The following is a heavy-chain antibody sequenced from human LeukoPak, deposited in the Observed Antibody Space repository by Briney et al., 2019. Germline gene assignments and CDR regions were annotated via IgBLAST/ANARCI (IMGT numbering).Heavy chain of an antibody. V-gene: IGHV3-13*01. CDR1: GFPFSAYD. CDR3: VRGALPGDNWYFDL. CDR2: LGSAGDT. J-gene: IGHJ2*01. Sequence: GGSLRLSRATSGFPFSAYDMHWVRQVPGKGLEWVAALGSAGDTYYPGAVKGRFTISRDYAKNSLFLQMNSLRAGDTAVYFCVRGALPGDNWYFDLWGRGTLVTVSS.